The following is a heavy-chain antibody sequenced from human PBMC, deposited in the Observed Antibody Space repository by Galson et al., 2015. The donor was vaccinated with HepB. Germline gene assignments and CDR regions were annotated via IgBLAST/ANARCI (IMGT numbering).Heavy chain of an antibody. CDR1: GFTFSSYA. V-gene: IGHV3-23*01. J-gene: IGHJ1*01. Sequence: SLRLSCAASGFTFSSYAMSWVRQAPGKGLEWVSAISGSGGSTYYADSVKGRFTISRDNSKNTLYLQMNSLRAEDTAVYYCAKDRVVGATILVYFQHWGQGTLVTVSS. D-gene: IGHD1-26*01. CDR3: AKDRVVGATILVYFQH. CDR2: ISGSGGST.